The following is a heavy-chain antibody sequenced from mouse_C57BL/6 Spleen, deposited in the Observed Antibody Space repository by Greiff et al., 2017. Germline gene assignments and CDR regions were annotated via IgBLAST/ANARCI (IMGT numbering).Heavy chain of an antibody. J-gene: IGHJ3*01. D-gene: IGHD4-1*01. CDR1: GYTFTDYY. Sequence: VQLQQSGPELVKPGASVKISCKASGYTFTDYYMNWVKQSHGKSLEWIGDINPNNGGTSYNQKFKGKATLTVDKSSSIAYMEPRSLTSEDSAVYYCARPILGRGFAYWGQGTLVTVSA. CDR2: INPNNGGT. V-gene: IGHV1-26*01. CDR3: ARPILGRGFAY.